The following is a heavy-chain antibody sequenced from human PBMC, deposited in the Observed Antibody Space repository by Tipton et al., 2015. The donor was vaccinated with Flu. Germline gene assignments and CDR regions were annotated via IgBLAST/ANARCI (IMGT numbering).Heavy chain of an antibody. Sequence: SLRLSCAASGFIFSGYGMHWVRQAPGKGLEWVAALSHDGSSKYYADSVKGRFTISRDNSKNTLFLEMNSLRAEDTAVYYCARGYDILTDGGGYFDYWGQGTLVTVSS. CDR2: LSHDGSSK. J-gene: IGHJ4*02. CDR3: ARGYDILTDGGGYFDY. D-gene: IGHD3-9*01. V-gene: IGHV3-33*05. CDR1: GFIFSGYG.